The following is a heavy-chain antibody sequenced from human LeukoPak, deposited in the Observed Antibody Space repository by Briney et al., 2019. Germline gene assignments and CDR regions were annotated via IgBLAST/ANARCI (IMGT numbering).Heavy chain of an antibody. CDR1: GFTFINYG. Sequence: SGGSLRLSCAASGFTFINYGMHWVRQAPGEGLEWVAAISKDGSKKSYADSVKGRLTVSRDNSKNMLYLQMSSLRPEDTAVYYCARDLDENDWEGFFDNWGQGTLATVSS. CDR3: ARDLDENDWEGFFDN. D-gene: IGHD1-26*01. J-gene: IGHJ4*02. CDR2: ISKDGSKK. V-gene: IGHV3-30*04.